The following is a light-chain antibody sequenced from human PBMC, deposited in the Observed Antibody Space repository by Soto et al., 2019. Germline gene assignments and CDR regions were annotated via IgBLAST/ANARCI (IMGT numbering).Light chain of an antibody. CDR1: QSISSW. CDR2: DAS. CDR3: QQYNSYSWT. J-gene: IGKJ1*01. Sequence: DIQMTQSASTLSASVGDRVTITCRASQSISSWLAWCQQKPGKAPKLLIYDASSLESGVPSRFSGSGSGTEFTLTISSLHPDDFATYYCQQYNSYSWTFGQGTKVDIK. V-gene: IGKV1-5*01.